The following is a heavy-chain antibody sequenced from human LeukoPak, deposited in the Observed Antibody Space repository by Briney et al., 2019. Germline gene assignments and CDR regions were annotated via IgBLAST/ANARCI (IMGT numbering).Heavy chain of an antibody. CDR1: GSTFSITW. V-gene: IGHV3-74*01. J-gene: IGHJ6*02. CDR3: ATDNYFIMNV. CDR2: INSDGSNS. Sequence: GGSLRLSCAASGSTFSITWMHWVRQPPGKGLVWVSLINSDGSNSTYGDSVKGRFTISRDNAKNTLYLQMDNLRVEDTAVYYCATDNYFIMNVWGQGTTVPVSS.